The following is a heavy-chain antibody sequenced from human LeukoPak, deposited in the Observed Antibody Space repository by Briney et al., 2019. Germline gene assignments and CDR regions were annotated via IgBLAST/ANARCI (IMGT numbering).Heavy chain of an antibody. Sequence: ASVKVSCKASGGTFSSYAISWVRQAPGQGLEWMGRIIPILGIANYAQKFQGRVTITADKSTSTAYMELSSLRSEDTAVYYCASARRSGYDLIDYWGQGTLVTVSS. CDR3: ASARRSGYDLIDY. CDR1: GGTFSSYA. D-gene: IGHD5-12*01. V-gene: IGHV1-69*04. CDR2: IIPILGIA. J-gene: IGHJ4*02.